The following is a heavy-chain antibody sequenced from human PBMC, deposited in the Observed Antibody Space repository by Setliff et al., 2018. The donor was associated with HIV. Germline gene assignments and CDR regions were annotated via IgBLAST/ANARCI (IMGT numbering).Heavy chain of an antibody. J-gene: IGHJ3*02. D-gene: IGHD2-8*01. CDR3: ARKQSWSSGGEAFDI. V-gene: IGHV7-4-1*02. CDR1: GYTFTSYA. CDR2: ISTNTGNP. Sequence: ASVKVSCKASGYTFTSYAMNWVRQAPGQGLEWMGRISTNTGNPTYAQGFTGRFVSSLDTSVSTAYLQISSLKAEDTAVYYCARKQSWSSGGEAFDIWGQGTMVTVSS.